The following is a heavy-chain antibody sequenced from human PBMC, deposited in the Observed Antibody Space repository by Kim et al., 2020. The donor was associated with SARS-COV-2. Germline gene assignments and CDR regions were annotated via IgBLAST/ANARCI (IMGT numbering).Heavy chain of an antibody. J-gene: IGHJ4*01. CDR1: GDSVSTNSAA. CDR3: VYFGSGQRSADY. V-gene: IGHV6-1*01. CDR2: TYYRSKWYN. Sequence: SQTLSLTCAISGDSVSTNSAAWNWIRQSPERGLEWLGRTYYRSKWYNDYEVSVKSRITINADTSKNQISLQLNSVTPEDTAIYYCVYFGSGQRSADYWGHGTLVTVSS. D-gene: IGHD6-19*01.